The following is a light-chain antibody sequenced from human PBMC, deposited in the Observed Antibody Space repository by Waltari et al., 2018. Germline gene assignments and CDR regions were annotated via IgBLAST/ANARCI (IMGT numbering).Light chain of an antibody. CDR3: QQSYTTPLFT. CDR2: AAS. CDR1: QSISIS. J-gene: IGKJ3*01. V-gene: IGKV1-39*01. Sequence: DIQMTQSPSSLSVSVGDRVTITCRASQSISISLNWYQQKPGKAPKVLIYAASSLQSGVPSRFSGTGSGTDFTLTISSLQPEDYATYYCQQSYTTPLFTFGPGTKVDIK.